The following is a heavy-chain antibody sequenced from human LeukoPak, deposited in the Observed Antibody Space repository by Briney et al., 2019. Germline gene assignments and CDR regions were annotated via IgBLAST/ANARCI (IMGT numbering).Heavy chain of an antibody. CDR2: IYPGDSNT. CDR1: GYTFTSYW. CDR3: ARVFLSTNPDY. V-gene: IGHV5-51*01. Sequence: GESLKISCKGSGYTFTSYWIGWVRQMPGKGLEWMGIIYPGDSNTRYSPSFQGQVTISADKSISTAYLQWSSLKASDTAMYYCARVFLSTNPDYWGQGTLVTVSS. J-gene: IGHJ4*02. D-gene: IGHD2/OR15-2a*01.